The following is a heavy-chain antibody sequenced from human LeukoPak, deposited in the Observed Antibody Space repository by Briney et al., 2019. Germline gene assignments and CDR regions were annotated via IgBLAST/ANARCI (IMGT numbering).Heavy chain of an antibody. Sequence: SVKVSCKASGGTFSSYAISWARQAPGQGLEWMGRIIPIFGIANYAQKFQGRVTITADKSTSTAYMELSSLRSEDTAVYYCARDGLFRGYDSSGYYSSYWGQGTLVTVSS. CDR2: IIPIFGIA. CDR1: GGTFSSYA. D-gene: IGHD3-22*01. J-gene: IGHJ4*02. CDR3: ARDGLFRGYDSSGYYSSY. V-gene: IGHV1-69*04.